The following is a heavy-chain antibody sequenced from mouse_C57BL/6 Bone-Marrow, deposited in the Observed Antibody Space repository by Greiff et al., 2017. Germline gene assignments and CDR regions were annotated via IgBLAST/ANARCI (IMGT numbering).Heavy chain of an antibody. CDR2: VDPETGGT. Sequence: QVQLQQSGAELVRPGASVTLSCKASGYTFTDYEMHWVKQTPVHGLEWIGAVDPETGGTAYNQKFKGKAILTAVKSSSTAYMELRSLTSEDSAVYYCTSYYSNPYYFDYWGQGTTLTVSS. J-gene: IGHJ2*01. CDR3: TSYYSNPYYFDY. CDR1: GYTFTDYE. V-gene: IGHV1-15*01. D-gene: IGHD2-5*01.